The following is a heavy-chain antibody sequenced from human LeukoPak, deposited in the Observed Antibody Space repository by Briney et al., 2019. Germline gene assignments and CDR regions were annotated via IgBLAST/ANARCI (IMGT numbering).Heavy chain of an antibody. CDR3: AHSGTRDYYYGMDV. Sequence: PSETLSLTCTVSGGSISSGSYYWSWIRQPAGKGLEWIGRIYTSGSTNYNPSLKSRVTISVDPSKNQFSLKLSSVTAADTAVYYCAHSGTRDYYYGMDVWGQGTTVTVSS. CDR1: GGSISSGSYY. V-gene: IGHV4-61*02. J-gene: IGHJ6*02. CDR2: IYTSGST. D-gene: IGHD1-26*01.